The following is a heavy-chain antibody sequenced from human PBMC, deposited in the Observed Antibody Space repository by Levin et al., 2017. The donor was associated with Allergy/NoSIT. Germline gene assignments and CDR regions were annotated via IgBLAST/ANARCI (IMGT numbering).Heavy chain of an antibody. D-gene: IGHD3-3*01. V-gene: IGHV1-2*02. CDR2: INPNSGGT. J-gene: IGHJ3*02. CDR1: GYTFTGYY. Sequence: GESLKISCKASGYTFTGYYMHWVRQAPGQGLEWMGWINPNSGGTNYAQKFQGRVTMTRDTSISTAYMELSRLRSDDTAVYYCARDEGVTIFGVVIPDAFDIWGQGTMVTVSS. CDR3: ARDEGVTIFGVVIPDAFDI.